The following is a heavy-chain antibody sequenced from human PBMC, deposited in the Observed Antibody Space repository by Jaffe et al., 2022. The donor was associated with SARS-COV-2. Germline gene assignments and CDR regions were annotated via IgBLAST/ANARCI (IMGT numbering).Heavy chain of an antibody. CDR1: GFTFSSYS. V-gene: IGHV3-21*01. Sequence: EVQLVESGGGLVKPGGSLRLSCAASGFTFSSYSMNWVRQAPGKGLEWVSSISSSSSYIYYADSVKGRFTISRDNAKNSLYLQMNSLRAEDTAVYYCARAAITGTDYGMDVWGQGTTVTVSS. J-gene: IGHJ6*02. CDR3: ARAAITGTDYGMDV. CDR2: ISSSSSYI. D-gene: IGHD1-20*01.